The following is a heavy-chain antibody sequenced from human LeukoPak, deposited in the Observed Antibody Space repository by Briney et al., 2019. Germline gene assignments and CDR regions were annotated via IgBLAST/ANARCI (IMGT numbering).Heavy chain of an antibody. Sequence: PGGSLRLSCAASGFTFSSYAMSWVRQAPGKGLEWIGEINHSGSTNYNPSLKSRVTISEDTSKNQFSLKLSSVTAADTAVYYCARGRYSTYWGQGTLVTVSS. V-gene: IGHV4-34*01. CDR2: INHSGST. D-gene: IGHD1-1*01. CDR3: ARGRYSTY. CDR1: GFTFSSYA. J-gene: IGHJ4*02.